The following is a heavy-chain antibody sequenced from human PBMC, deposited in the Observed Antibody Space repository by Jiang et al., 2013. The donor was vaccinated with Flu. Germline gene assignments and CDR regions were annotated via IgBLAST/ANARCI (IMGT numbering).Heavy chain of an antibody. CDR2: INTNTGNP. Sequence: VQSGSELKNPGASVKVSCKASGYTFTGSAVNWVRQAPGQGLEWMGWINTNTGNPTYAQGFTGRFVFSLDTSVSTAYLEISSLKAEDTAAYYCARDGRRCTGDSCYTYFDYWAREPWSPSPQ. V-gene: IGHV7-4-1*02. J-gene: IGHJ4*02. D-gene: IGHD2-15*01. CDR1: GYTFTGSA. CDR3: ARDGRRCTGDSCYTYFDY.